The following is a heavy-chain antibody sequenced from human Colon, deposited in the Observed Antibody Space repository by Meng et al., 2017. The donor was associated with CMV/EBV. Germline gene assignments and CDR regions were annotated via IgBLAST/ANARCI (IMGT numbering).Heavy chain of an antibody. Sequence: CAASGFSFPRNSMPWVRQAPGKGLEWVSFIRYDGSTTYTASVQGRFTISRDDSKNTIYLQMNSLRAEDTALYYCAKACRQVNNCYLDSWGQGTLVTSPQ. V-gene: IGHV3-53*01. CDR1: GFSFPRNS. CDR3: AKACRQVNNCYLDS. CDR2: IRYDGST. J-gene: IGHJ4*02. D-gene: IGHD1-20*01.